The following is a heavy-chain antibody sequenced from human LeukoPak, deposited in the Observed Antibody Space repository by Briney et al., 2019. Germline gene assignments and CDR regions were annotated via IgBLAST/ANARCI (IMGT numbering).Heavy chain of an antibody. V-gene: IGHV4-34*01. Sequence: SETLSLTCAVYGGSFSGYYWSWIRQPPGKGLEWIGEINHSGSTNYNPSLKSRVTRSVDTSKNQFSLKLSSLTAADTAVYYCARVPPPCDSSGFYLDYWGQGTLVTVYS. CDR2: INHSGST. CDR1: GGSFSGYY. D-gene: IGHD3-22*01. CDR3: ARVPPPCDSSGFYLDY. J-gene: IGHJ4*02.